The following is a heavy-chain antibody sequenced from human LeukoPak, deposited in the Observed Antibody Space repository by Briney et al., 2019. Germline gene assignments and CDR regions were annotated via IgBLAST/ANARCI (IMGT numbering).Heavy chain of an antibody. D-gene: IGHD6-13*01. Sequence: GGSLRLSCAASGFTFSTYGMHWVRQAPGKGLEWVAFIQFDGSHIFYTDSVRGRFTISRDNSKNTLYLQMNSLRAEDTAIYYCAKVSWANYFDYWGQGTLVTVSS. V-gene: IGHV3-30*02. J-gene: IGHJ4*02. CDR3: AKVSWANYFDY. CDR1: GFTFSTYG. CDR2: IQFDGSHI.